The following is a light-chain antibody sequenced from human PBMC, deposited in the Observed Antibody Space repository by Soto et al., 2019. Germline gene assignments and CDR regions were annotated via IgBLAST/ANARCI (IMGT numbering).Light chain of an antibody. V-gene: IGKV3-11*01. Sequence: EIVLTQSPATLSLSPGERATLSCRASQSVRSYLGWYQQKPGQAPRLLIYDTSNRATGIPARFSGSGSGTDYTLTISRLEPEDFAVYYCQHRSSWPLTFGGGTKVEIK. CDR3: QHRSSWPLT. CDR1: QSVRSY. CDR2: DTS. J-gene: IGKJ4*01.